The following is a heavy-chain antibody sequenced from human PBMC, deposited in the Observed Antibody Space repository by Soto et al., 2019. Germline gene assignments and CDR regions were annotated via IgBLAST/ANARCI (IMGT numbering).Heavy chain of an antibody. CDR3: ARALEVGATKSFDY. Sequence: QVQLVESGGGVVQPGRSLRLSCAASGFTFSSYAMHWVRQAPGKGLEWVAVISYDGSNKYYADSVKGQFTISRDNSKNTLYLQMNSLRAEDTAVYYCARALEVGATKSFDYWGQGTLVTVSS. CDR1: GFTFSSYA. D-gene: IGHD1-26*01. CDR2: ISYDGSNK. V-gene: IGHV3-30-3*01. J-gene: IGHJ4*02.